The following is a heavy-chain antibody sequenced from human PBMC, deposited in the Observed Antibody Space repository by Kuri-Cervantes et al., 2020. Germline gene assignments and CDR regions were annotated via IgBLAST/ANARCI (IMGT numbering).Heavy chain of an antibody. CDR2: IWYDGSNK. J-gene: IGHJ5*02. CDR3: ARDLMRFGELLYDNWFDP. V-gene: IGHV3-33*08. CDR1: GFTFSSYS. D-gene: IGHD3-10*01. Sequence: GGSLRLSCAASGFTFSSYSMNWVRQAPGKGLEWVAVIWYDGSNKYYADSVKGRFTISRDNSKNTLYLQMNSLRAEDTAVYYCARDLMRFGELLYDNWFDPWGQGTLVTVSS.